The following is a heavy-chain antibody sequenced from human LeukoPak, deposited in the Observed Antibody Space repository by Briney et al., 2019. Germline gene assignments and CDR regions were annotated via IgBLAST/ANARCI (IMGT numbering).Heavy chain of an antibody. J-gene: IGHJ4*02. Sequence: GESLKISCKGSGYSFVSYWIGSVRQMPGKGLEWMGIIYPGDSDTSYSPFFQGQVTISADKSISTAYLQWSSLKASDTAMYYCAREAYCGGDCHFDYWGQGTLVTVSS. CDR1: GYSFVSYW. V-gene: IGHV5-51*01. D-gene: IGHD2-21*02. CDR3: AREAYCGGDCHFDY. CDR2: IYPGDSDT.